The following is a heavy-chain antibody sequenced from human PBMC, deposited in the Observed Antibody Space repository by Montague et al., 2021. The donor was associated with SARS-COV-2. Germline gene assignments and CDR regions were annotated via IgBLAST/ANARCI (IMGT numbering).Heavy chain of an antibody. CDR1: GGSFSPYY. J-gene: IGHJ3*02. V-gene: IGHV4-39*02. CDR2: IYESGST. CDR3: ARRGRKLLPVATTIGGFDI. Sequence: SETLSLTCAVYGGSFSPYYWAWIRQSLGKGLEWIGSIYESGSTYYNPSLKSRVTISVDTSKNHFSLKLSSVTAADTAVYYCARRGRKLLPVATTIGGFDIWGQGTMVTVSS. D-gene: IGHD5-12*01.